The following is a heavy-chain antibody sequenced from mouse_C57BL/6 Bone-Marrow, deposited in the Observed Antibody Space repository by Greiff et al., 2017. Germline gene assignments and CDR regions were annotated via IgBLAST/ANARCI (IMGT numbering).Heavy chain of an antibody. D-gene: IGHD2-13*01. J-gene: IGHJ4*01. CDR3: ALYDGEGYYAMDY. V-gene: IGHV1-19*01. CDR1: GYTFTDYY. CDR2: IYPYNGGT. Sequence: EVQLQQPGPVLVKPGASVKMSCKASGYTFTDYYMNWVKQSHGKSLEWIGVIYPYNGGTSYNQKFKGKATLTVDKSSSTAYMELNSLTSEDSAVYYCALYDGEGYYAMDYWGQGTSVTVSS.